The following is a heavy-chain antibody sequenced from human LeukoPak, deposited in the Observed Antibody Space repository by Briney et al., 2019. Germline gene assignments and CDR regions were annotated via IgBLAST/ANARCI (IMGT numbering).Heavy chain of an antibody. CDR1: GFTVSNKY. V-gene: IGHV3-53*05. D-gene: IGHD6-13*01. J-gene: IGHJ4*02. CDR2: IYSDGRT. Sequence: GGSLRLSCAASGFTVSNKYMTWVRQAPGKGLEWVSLIYSDGRTYYADSVKGRCTISRDNSKNTLYLQMNSLRAEDTALYYCAKDIRLGSSWELDYWGQGTLVTVSS. CDR3: AKDIRLGSSWELDY.